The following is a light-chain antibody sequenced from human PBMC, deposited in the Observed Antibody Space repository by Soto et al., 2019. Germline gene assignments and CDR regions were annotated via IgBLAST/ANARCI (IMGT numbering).Light chain of an antibody. J-gene: IGKJ2*01. CDR1: QSISSN. CDR2: VAS. CDR3: HQSYSTPYT. V-gene: IGKV1-39*01. Sequence: DIQMTQSPSSLSASVGDRVTITCRASQSISSNLNWYQQKPGEAPKLLIYVASSLQSGVPSRFSGSDSRTDYTITIRRLPPDDFGTYYCHQSYSTPYTFGQGTKLDIK.